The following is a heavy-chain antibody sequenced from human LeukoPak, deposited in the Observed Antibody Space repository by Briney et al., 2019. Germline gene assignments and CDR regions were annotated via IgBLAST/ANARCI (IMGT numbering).Heavy chain of an antibody. CDR2: INSDGTST. D-gene: IGHD6-19*01. Sequence: GGSLRLSCAASGFTFSSYWMHWVRQGPGKGLVWVSRINSDGTSTSYADSVKGRLTISRDNAKNMLYLQMNSLRAEDTAVYYCARAVTSPSSGLRLDYFDYWGQGTLVTVSS. J-gene: IGHJ4*02. CDR3: ARAVTSPSSGLRLDYFDY. CDR1: GFTFSSYW. V-gene: IGHV3-74*01.